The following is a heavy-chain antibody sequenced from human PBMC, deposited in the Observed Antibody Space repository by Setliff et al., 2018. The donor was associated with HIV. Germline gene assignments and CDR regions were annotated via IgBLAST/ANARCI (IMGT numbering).Heavy chain of an antibody. J-gene: IGHJ6*03. V-gene: IGHV3-21*01. D-gene: IGHD1-26*01. CDR3: ARDPIDSGSYHLGYYYYMDV. CDR1: GFTFSTYS. Sequence: AGGSLRLSCVASGFTFSTYSMNWVRQAPGKGLEWVSSISSSSSYIYYADSLKGRFTISRDNAKNSLYLQMSSLRAEDTAVYYCARDPIDSGSYHLGYYYYMDVWGKGTTVTVSS. CDR2: ISSSSSYI.